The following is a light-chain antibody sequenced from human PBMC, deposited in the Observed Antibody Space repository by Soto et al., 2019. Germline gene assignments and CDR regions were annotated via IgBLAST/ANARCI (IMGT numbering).Light chain of an antibody. V-gene: IGKV3-15*01. CDR1: ESVDIN. CDR3: QQYNKWPPT. J-gene: IGKJ5*01. CDR2: GAS. Sequence: EIVLTQSPATLSVSPGERVTLSCRASESVDINLAWYQQKPGQAPRLLIYGASTRATGIAARFSGSGSGTEFTLTISSLQPEDFAVYYCQQYNKWPPTFGQGTRLETK.